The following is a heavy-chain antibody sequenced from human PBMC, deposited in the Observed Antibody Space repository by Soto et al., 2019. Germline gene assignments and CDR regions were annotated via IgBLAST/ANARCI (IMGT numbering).Heavy chain of an antibody. D-gene: IGHD6-6*01. CDR1: GFTFSSYA. Sequence: EVQLLESGGGLVQPGGSLRLSCAASGFTFSSYAMSWVRQAPGKGLEWVSAISGSGGSTYFADSVKGRFTISRNNSKKALYLQMNSLRAEDTAVNYWGSRNPKDSISAGGYYYMDVWGKGTPVTVSS. CDR2: ISGSGGST. J-gene: IGHJ6*03. V-gene: IGHV3-23*01. CDR3: GSRNPKDSISAGGYYYMDV.